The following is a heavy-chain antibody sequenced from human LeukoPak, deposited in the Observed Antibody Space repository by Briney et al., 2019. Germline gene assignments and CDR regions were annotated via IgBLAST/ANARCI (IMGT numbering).Heavy chain of an antibody. J-gene: IGHJ4*02. CDR2: IYYSGST. Sequence: SETLSLTCTVSGGSISSSSYYWGWIRQPPGKGLEWIGSIYYSGSTYYNPSLKSRVTISVDTSKNQFSLKLSSVTAADTAVYYCASESSGWLSDFDYWGQGTLVTVSS. V-gene: IGHV4-39*07. CDR1: GGSISSSSYY. D-gene: IGHD6-19*01. CDR3: ASESSGWLSDFDY.